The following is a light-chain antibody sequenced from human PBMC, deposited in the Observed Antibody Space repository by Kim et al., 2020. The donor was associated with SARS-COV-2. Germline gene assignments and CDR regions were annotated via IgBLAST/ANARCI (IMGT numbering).Light chain of an antibody. CDR1: NIGSKT. CDR3: HLWDDSSDQWV. CDR2: YDS. V-gene: IGLV3-21*04. J-gene: IGLJ3*02. Sequence: SYELTQPPSVSVAPGKTATMTCEGKNIGSKTVHWYQQKPGQAPALVIYYDSDRPSGIPERFSGCNSGNTATLTLKRVEAGDEADYYCHLWDDSSDQWVFGGGTQLTVL.